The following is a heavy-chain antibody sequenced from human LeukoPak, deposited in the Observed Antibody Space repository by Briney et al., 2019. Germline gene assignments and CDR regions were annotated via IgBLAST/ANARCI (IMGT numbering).Heavy chain of an antibody. CDR3: VKDSGRSGGY. J-gene: IGHJ4*02. Sequence: AGGSLRLSCAASGFTFSSYSMNWVRQAPGKGLEWVSYISSSSTIIHYADSVKGRITISRDDAKNSLYLQMSSLRAEDTAVYYCVKDSGRSGGYWGQGTLVTVSS. D-gene: IGHD3-3*01. CDR1: GFTFSSYS. CDR2: ISSSSTII. V-gene: IGHV3-48*01.